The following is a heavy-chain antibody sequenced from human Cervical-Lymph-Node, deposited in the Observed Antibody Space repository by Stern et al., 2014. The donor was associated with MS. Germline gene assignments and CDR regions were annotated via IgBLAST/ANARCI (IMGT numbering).Heavy chain of an antibody. CDR2: ISSSSGTI. D-gene: IGHD3-16*01. Sequence: EMQLVESGGGLVLPGGSLRLSCAVSGFMFSSNSMNWVRQAPGKGLEWVSYISSSSGTISDADSVKGRFTISRDNAKNSLYLQMNSLRAEDTAVYYCARGGTTWARMDVWGQGTTVTVSS. CDR1: GFMFSSNS. J-gene: IGHJ6*02. CDR3: ARGGTTWARMDV. V-gene: IGHV3-48*01.